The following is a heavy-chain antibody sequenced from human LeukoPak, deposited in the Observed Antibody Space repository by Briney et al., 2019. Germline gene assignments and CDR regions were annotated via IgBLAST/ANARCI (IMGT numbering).Heavy chain of an antibody. J-gene: IGHJ4*02. V-gene: IGHV4-59*01. Sequence: SETLSLTCTVSGGSISSYYWSWIRQPPGKGLEWIGYIYYSGSTSYNPSLKSRVTISVDTSKNQFSLKLSSVTAADTAVYYCAREMRDSSGWYDYWGQGTLVTVSS. CDR3: AREMRDSSGWYDY. CDR1: GGSISSYY. D-gene: IGHD6-19*01. CDR2: IYYSGST.